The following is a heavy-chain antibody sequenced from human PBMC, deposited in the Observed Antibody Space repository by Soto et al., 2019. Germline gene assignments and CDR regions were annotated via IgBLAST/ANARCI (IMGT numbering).Heavy chain of an antibody. CDR3: ARGGWRHLDY. Sequence: QVQLQESGPGLAKPSETLSLTCTVSGGSISTYYWSWIRQPPGKGLESIGYICYSGSTNYNPSLKSRVTTSVDTSRNQFSLTLSSVTAADTAVYYCARGGWRHLDYWGQGTLVAVSS. CDR1: GGSISTYY. V-gene: IGHV4-59*12. CDR2: ICYSGST. J-gene: IGHJ4*02. D-gene: IGHD3-3*01.